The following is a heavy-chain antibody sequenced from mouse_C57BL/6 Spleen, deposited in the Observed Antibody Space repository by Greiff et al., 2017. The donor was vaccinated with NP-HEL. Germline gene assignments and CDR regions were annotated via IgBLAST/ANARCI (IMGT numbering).Heavy chain of an antibody. CDR1: GYSFTGYY. CDR2: INPSTGGT. Sequence: VQLQQSGPELVKPGASVKISCKASGYSFTGYYMNWVKQSPEKSLEWIGEINPSTGGTTYNQKFKAKATLTVDKSSSTAYMQLKSLTSEDSAVYYCARVYGSSPTWFAYWGQGTLVTVSA. J-gene: IGHJ3*01. D-gene: IGHD1-1*01. CDR3: ARVYGSSPTWFAY. V-gene: IGHV1-42*01.